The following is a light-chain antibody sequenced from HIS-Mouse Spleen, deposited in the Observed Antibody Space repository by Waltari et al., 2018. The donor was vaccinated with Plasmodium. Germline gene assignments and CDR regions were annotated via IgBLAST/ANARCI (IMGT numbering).Light chain of an antibody. J-gene: IGLJ3*02. CDR2: EDS. V-gene: IGLV3-10*01. CDR3: YSTDSSGNHRV. Sequence: SYELTQPPSVSVSPGQTARITCSGDALPKKSAYWYQQESGQAPVLVIYEDSKRPSGIPERFFGSSSGTMATLTISGAQVEDEADYYCYSTDSSGNHRVFGGGTKLTVL. CDR1: ALPKKS.